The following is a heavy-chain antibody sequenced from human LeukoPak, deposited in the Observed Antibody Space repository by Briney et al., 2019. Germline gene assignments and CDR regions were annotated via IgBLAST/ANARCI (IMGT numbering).Heavy chain of an antibody. CDR3: ARDRATVTDGVWFDP. CDR2: INPNSGGT. CDR1: GYTFTGYY. D-gene: IGHD4-17*01. V-gene: IGHV1-2*02. J-gene: IGHJ5*02. Sequence: ASVKVSCKASGYTFTGYYMHWVRQAPGQGLEWMGWINPNSGGTNHAQKFQGRVTMTRDTSISTAYMELSRLRSDDTAVYYCARDRATVTDGVWFDPWGQGTLVTVSS.